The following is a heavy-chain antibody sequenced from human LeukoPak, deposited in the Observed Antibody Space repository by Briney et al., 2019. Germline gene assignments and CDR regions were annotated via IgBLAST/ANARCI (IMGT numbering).Heavy chain of an antibody. Sequence: SQTLSLTCTVSGGSISSYYWGWVRQPPGKELEWIGYISDSGSTNYNPSLRSRVTMSVDTPKNQFSLKLSSVTATDTAMYYCARVNYRSGSYSSWFDPWGQGTLVTVSS. J-gene: IGHJ5*02. V-gene: IGHV4-59*08. D-gene: IGHD3-10*01. CDR2: ISDSGST. CDR1: GGSISSYY. CDR3: ARVNYRSGSYSSWFDP.